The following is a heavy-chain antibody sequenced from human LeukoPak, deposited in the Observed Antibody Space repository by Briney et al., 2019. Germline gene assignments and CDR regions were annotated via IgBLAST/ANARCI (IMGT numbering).Heavy chain of an antibody. CDR2: ISAYNGNT. V-gene: IGHV1-18*01. Sequence: GASVKVSCKASGYTFTSYGISWVRQAPGQGLEWMGWISAYNGNTNYAQKLQGRVTMTTDTSTSTAYMELRSLRSDDTAVYYCARDKRGWKVYYYYYYMDVWGKGTTVTVSS. D-gene: IGHD1-1*01. CDR1: GYTFTSYG. CDR3: ARDKRGWKVYYYYYYMDV. J-gene: IGHJ6*03.